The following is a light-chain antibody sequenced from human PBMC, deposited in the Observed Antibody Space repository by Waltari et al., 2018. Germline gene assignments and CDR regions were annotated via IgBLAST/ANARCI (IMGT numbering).Light chain of an antibody. CDR2: DVS. Sequence: QSALTQPASVSGSPGQSITISCTGTSSDVGGYHYVSWYQQHPGKAPKLMIYDVSKRPSGVSNRFSGSKSGYTASLTISGLQAEDEADYYCSSYTSSSTPVVFGGGTKLTVL. V-gene: IGLV2-14*01. CDR1: SSDVGGYHY. J-gene: IGLJ2*01. CDR3: SSYTSSSTPVV.